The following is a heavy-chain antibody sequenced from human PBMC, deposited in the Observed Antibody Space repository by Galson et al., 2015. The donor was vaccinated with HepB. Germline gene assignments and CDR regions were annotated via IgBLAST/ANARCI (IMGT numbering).Heavy chain of an antibody. CDR2: ISWNSGTI. V-gene: IGHV3-9*01. CDR1: GFTFDDYV. Sequence: SLRLSCAASGFTFDDYVMHWVRQAPGKGLEWVSGISWNSGTIAYADSVKGRFTISRDNAKNSLYLQMNGLRAEDTALYYCAKEGSNTRPFDFWGQGSLVSVSS. D-gene: IGHD2-2*01. J-gene: IGHJ4*02. CDR3: AKEGSNTRPFDF.